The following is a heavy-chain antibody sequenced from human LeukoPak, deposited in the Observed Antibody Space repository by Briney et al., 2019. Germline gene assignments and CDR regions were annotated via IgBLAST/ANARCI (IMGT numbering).Heavy chain of an antibody. CDR3: ARSPQWLVHAFDI. J-gene: IGHJ3*02. CDR2: IFYGGST. Sequence: SKTLSLTCTVSGGSISTSNYYWAWIRQPPGKGLEWIGTIFYGGSTYYNPSRKSRVTISVDTSKNQVSLKLSSVTAADTAVYYCARSPQWLVHAFDIWGQGTMVTVSS. V-gene: IGHV4-39*01. D-gene: IGHD6-19*01. CDR1: GGSISTSNYY.